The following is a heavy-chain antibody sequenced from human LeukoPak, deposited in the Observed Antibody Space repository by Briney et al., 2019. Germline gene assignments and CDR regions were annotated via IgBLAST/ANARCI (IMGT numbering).Heavy chain of an antibody. Sequence: SETLSLTCTVSGGSISSSSYYWGWIRQPPGKGLEWIGSIYYSGSTYYNPSLKSRVTISVDTSKNQFSLKLSSVTAADTAVYYCARHDSRYDFWSGSPSPFDYWGQGTLVTVSS. V-gene: IGHV4-39*01. D-gene: IGHD3-3*01. CDR2: IYYSGST. J-gene: IGHJ4*02. CDR3: ARHDSRYDFWSGSPSPFDY. CDR1: GGSISSSSYY.